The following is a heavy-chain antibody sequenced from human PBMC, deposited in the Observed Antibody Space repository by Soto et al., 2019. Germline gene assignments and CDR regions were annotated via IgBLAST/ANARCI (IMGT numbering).Heavy chain of an antibody. Sequence: ASVKVSCKVSGYTLTELSMHWVRQAPGKGLEWMGGSDPEDGETIYAQKFQGRVTMTEDTSADTAYMELSSLRSEDTAVYYCATNDNRWYDDAFDIWGQGTMVTVSS. CDR2: SDPEDGET. CDR3: ATNDNRWYDDAFDI. V-gene: IGHV1-24*01. CDR1: GYTLTELS. J-gene: IGHJ3*02. D-gene: IGHD6-13*01.